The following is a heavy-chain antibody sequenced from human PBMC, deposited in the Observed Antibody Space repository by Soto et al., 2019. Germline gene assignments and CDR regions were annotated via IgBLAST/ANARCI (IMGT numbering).Heavy chain of an antibody. Sequence: QVQLQESGPGLVKPSETLSLTCTVSGVAIDSLYWSWIRQPPGKGLEWIGQVFYSGNTNYNPSLKSRVTISINTATKQFLLKLTSVPAADTAVDYWARSFMVPVDYFDSWGQGTLVTVAS. V-gene: IGHV4-59*11. CDR3: ARSFMVPVDYFDS. CDR2: VFYSGNT. CDR1: GVAIDSLY. D-gene: IGHD3-10*01. J-gene: IGHJ4*02.